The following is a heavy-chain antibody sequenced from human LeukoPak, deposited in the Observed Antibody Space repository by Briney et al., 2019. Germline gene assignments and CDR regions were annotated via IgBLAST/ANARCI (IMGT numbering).Heavy chain of an antibody. D-gene: IGHD5/OR15-5a*01. CDR3: ATARERNSVYSSLDY. CDR1: GYTFTGYY. CDR2: INPNSGGT. V-gene: IGHV1-2*02. J-gene: IGHJ4*02. Sequence: ASVKVSCKASGYTFTGYYIHWVRQAPGQGLELMGWINPNSGGTNYAQKFQGRVTMTRDTSISTAYMERSSLRSDDTAVYYCATARERNSVYSSLDYWGQGTLVTVSS.